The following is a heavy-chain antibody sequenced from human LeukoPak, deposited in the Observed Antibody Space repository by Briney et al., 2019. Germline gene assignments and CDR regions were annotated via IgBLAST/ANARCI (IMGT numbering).Heavy chain of an antibody. D-gene: IGHD3-3*01. CDR1: GGSFSGYY. CDR3: ASGLTYYDFWSGYYNWAFDI. Sequence: KPSETLSLTCAVYGGSFSGYYWSWIRQPPGKGLEWIGEINHSGSTNYNPSLKSRVTISVDTSKNQFSLKLSSVTAADTAVYYCASGLTYYDFWSGYYNWAFDIWGQGTMVTVSS. CDR2: INHSGST. J-gene: IGHJ3*02. V-gene: IGHV4-34*01.